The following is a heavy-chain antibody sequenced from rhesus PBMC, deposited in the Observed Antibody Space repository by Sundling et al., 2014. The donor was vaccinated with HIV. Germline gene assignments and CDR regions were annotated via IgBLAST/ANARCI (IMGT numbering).Heavy chain of an antibody. V-gene: IGHV4S2*01. CDR1: GASISINY. CDR2: IGGGSGST. D-gene: IGHD2-21*01. J-gene: IGHJ4*01. Sequence: QVQLQESGPGLVKPSETLSLTCAVSGASISINYWSWIRQAPGKGLEWIGHIGGGSGSTHYNPSLKSRVTISRDTSKNQFSLKLSSVTAADTAVYYCARDLKEAYCIGSGCYSFDYWGQGVLVTVSS. CDR3: ARDLKEAYCIGSGCYSFDY.